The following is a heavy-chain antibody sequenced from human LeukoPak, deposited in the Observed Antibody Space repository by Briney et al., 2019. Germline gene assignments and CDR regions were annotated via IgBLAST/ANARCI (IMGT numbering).Heavy chain of an antibody. CDR1: GFTFSHYW. D-gene: IGHD6-19*01. J-gene: IGHJ4*02. CDR3: ARTSGGRLAVAVDS. CDR2: IKEDGSER. Sequence: GRSLRLSCAASGFTFSHYWMTWVRQAPGKGLEWVANIKEDGSERYYVDSVKGRFTISRDNAKNSVYLQMASLRAEDTAVYYCARTSGGRLAVAVDSWGQGTLVTVSS. V-gene: IGHV3-7*05.